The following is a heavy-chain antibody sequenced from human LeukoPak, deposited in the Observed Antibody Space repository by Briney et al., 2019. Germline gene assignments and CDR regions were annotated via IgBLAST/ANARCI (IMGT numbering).Heavy chain of an antibody. Sequence: SETLSLTCTVSGDSISRGDYYWTWIRQPPGKGLEWIGYIHHSGDTYYNPSLKSRVTISVDTSKNQFSLKLMSVTAADTAVYYCARVPAAFDIWGQGRMVTVSS. CDR1: GDSISRGDYY. J-gene: IGHJ3*02. CDR3: ARVPAAFDI. CDR2: IHHSGDT. D-gene: IGHD1-14*01. V-gene: IGHV4-30-4*01.